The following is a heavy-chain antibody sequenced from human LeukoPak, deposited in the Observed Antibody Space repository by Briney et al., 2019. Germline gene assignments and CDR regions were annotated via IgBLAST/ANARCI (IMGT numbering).Heavy chain of an antibody. CDR1: GFTFSSYA. J-gene: IGHJ4*02. D-gene: IGHD6-19*01. Sequence: GGSLRLSCAASGFTFSSYAMSWVRQAPGKGLGRFSAISGSGGSTYYADSVKGRFTISSDNSKNTLYLQMNSLRAEDTAVYYCAKDLILSSGWYFGAELPRGEVGLFDYWGQGTLVTVSS. CDR3: AKDLILSSGWYFGAELPRGEVGLFDY. CDR2: ISGSGGST. V-gene: IGHV3-23*01.